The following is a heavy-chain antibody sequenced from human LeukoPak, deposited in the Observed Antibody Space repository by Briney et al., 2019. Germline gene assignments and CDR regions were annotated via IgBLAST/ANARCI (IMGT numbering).Heavy chain of an antibody. CDR1: GFTFSSYA. V-gene: IGHV3-23*01. Sequence: PGGSLRLSCAASGFTFSSYAMSWVRQAPGKGLEWVSAISAGGGSTYYGDSVKGRFTISRDNSKNTLYLQMNSLRAEDTAIYYCAKESANWGYNRFDPWGQGTLVTVS. J-gene: IGHJ5*02. CDR2: ISAGGGST. CDR3: AKESANWGYNRFDP. D-gene: IGHD7-27*01.